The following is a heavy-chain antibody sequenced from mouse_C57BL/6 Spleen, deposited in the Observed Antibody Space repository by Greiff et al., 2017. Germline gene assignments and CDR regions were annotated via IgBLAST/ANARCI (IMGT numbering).Heavy chain of an antibody. V-gene: IGHV10-1*01. J-gene: IGHJ3*01. CDR2: IRSKSNNYAT. CDR3: VRHGAQGFAY. Sequence: EAGGGLVQPKGSLKLSCAASGFSFNTYAMNWVRQAPGKGLEWVVRIRSKSNNYATYYADSVKDRFTISRDDSERMLYLQMNNLKTEDTAMYYCVRHGAQGFAYWGQGTLVTVSA. CDR1: GFSFNTYA.